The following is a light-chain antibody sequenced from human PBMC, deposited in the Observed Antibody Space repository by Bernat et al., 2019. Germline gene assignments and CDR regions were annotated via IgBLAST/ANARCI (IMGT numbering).Light chain of an antibody. CDR1: NSNFGAGYN. V-gene: IGLV1-40*01. J-gene: IGLJ3*02. Sequence: QSVLTQPPSVSGAPGQRVTISCTGSNSNFGAGYNVHWYHHLPGTAPKLLIYDNTNRPSGVPDRFSGSKSGTSASLAITGLQAEDEADDYCQSYDSSLSGWVFGGGTRLTVL. CDR2: DNT. CDR3: QSYDSSLSGWV.